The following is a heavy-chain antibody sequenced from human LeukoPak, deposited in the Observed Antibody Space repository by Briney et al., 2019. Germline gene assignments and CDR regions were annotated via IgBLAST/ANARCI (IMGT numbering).Heavy chain of an antibody. CDR1: GGSISSYS. V-gene: IGHV4-59*08. CDR2: IYYSGTT. Sequence: SETLSLTCTVSGGSISSYSWSWIRQPPGKGLEWIGYIYYSGTTNYNSSLKSRVTISVDTSKNQFSLKLSSVTAADTAVYFCARQLRGEAVAGHLQPFDYWGQGTLVTVSS. D-gene: IGHD6-19*01. CDR3: ARQLRGEAVAGHLQPFDY. J-gene: IGHJ4*02.